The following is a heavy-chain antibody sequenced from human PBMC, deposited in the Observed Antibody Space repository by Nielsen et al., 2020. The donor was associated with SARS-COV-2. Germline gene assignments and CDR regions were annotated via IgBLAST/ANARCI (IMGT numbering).Heavy chain of an antibody. Sequence: WIRQPPGKGLEWIGNIYYSGSTNYNPSLKSRVTISVDTSKNQFSLKLSSVTAADTAVYYCARVYYGDYVWPYYFDYWGQGTLVTVSS. D-gene: IGHD4-17*01. V-gene: IGHV4-59*08. CDR3: ARVYYGDYVWPYYFDY. CDR2: IYYSGST. J-gene: IGHJ4*02.